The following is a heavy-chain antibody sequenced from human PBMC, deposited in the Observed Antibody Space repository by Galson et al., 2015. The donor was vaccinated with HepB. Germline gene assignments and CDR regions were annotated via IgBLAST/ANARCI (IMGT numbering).Heavy chain of an antibody. Sequence: SLRLSCAGSGFTFSSHSMSWVRQAPGRGLEWVSLISENSDGTYYADSVKGRFTVSRDNYKKTLYLQMNSLRVEDTAVYYCAKSGAGDGHKWSYFYYGMDVWGQGTTVTVSS. CDR1: GFTFSSHS. J-gene: IGHJ6*02. CDR3: AKSGAGDGHKWSYFYYGMDV. D-gene: IGHD5-24*01. V-gene: IGHV3-23*01. CDR2: ISENSDGT.